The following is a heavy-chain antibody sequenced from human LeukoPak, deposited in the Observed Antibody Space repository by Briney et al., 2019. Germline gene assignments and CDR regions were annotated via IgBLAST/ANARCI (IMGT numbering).Heavy chain of an antibody. V-gene: IGHV4-59*01. J-gene: IGHJ4*02. Sequence: PSETLSLTCALSGGSISTYYWSWIRQPPGKGLEWIGYIYHSGSTNYNPPLKSRVTISVDTSKNQFSLKLSSVTVADTAVYYCARGGGYASPIGYWGQGALVTVSS. D-gene: IGHD5-12*01. CDR3: ARGGGYASPIGY. CDR2: IYHSGST. CDR1: GGSISTYY.